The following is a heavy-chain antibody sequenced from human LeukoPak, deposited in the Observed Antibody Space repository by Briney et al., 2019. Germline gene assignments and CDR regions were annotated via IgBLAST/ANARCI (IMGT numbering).Heavy chain of an antibody. Sequence: PGGSLRLSCAASGFTFSSYGMHWVRQAPGKGLEWVAVISYDGSNKYYADSVKGRFTISRDNSKNTLYLQMNSLRAEDTAVYYCARGAYYYDSGSYPDAFDIWGQGTMVTVSS. CDR2: ISYDGSNK. J-gene: IGHJ3*02. CDR3: ARGAYYYDSGSYPDAFDI. V-gene: IGHV3-30*03. D-gene: IGHD3-10*01. CDR1: GFTFSSYG.